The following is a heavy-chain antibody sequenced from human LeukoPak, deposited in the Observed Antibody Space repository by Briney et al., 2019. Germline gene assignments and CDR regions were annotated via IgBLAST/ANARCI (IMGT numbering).Heavy chain of an antibody. D-gene: IGHD3-3*01. V-gene: IGHV1-2*02. CDR3: AREEKNVLRFLERSNWFDP. CDR1: GYTFTGYY. J-gene: IGHJ5*02. Sequence: GASVKVSCKASGYTFTGYYMHWVRQAPGQGLEWMGWINPNSGGTNYAQKFQGRVTMTRDTSISTAYMELSRLRSDDTAVYYCAREEKNVLRFLERSNWFDPWGQGTLVTASS. CDR2: INPNSGGT.